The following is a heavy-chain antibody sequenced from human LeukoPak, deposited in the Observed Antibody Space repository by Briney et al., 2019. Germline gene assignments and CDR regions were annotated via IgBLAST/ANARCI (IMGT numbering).Heavy chain of an antibody. CDR2: ISAYNGST. CDR3: ARDLDEEYSSGWSDY. V-gene: IGHV1-18*01. D-gene: IGHD6-19*01. Sequence: ASVKVSRKASGYTFTSYGISWVRQAPGQGLEWMGWISAYNGSTNYAQKLQGRVTMTTDTSTSTAYMELRSLRSDDTAVYYCARDLDEEYSSGWSDYWGQGTLVTVSS. CDR1: GYTFTSYG. J-gene: IGHJ4*02.